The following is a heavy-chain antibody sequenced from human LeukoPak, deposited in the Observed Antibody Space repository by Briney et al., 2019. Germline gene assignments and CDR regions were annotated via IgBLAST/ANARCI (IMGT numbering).Heavy chain of an antibody. Sequence: SVKVSCKASGGTFSSYAISWLRQAPGQGLEWMGGIIPIFGTANYAQKFQGRVTITADESTSTAYMELSSLRSEDTAVYYCARGHYDFWKEGFDPWGQGTLVTVSS. CDR3: ARGHYDFWKEGFDP. V-gene: IGHV1-69*01. D-gene: IGHD3-3*01. J-gene: IGHJ5*02. CDR2: IIPIFGTA. CDR1: GGTFSSYA.